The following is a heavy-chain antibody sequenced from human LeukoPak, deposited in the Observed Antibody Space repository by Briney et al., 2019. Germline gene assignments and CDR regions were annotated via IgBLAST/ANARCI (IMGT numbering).Heavy chain of an antibody. CDR3: ARDKDVYIDY. J-gene: IGHJ4*02. V-gene: IGHV3-21*01. Sequence: GESLRLYCVGTGCTFSTYRMNWVRQAPGKGLEWVSSISSSSSYIYYADSVRGRITIAKKNAKNSLYLQMNSLGAEDTAEYYCARDKDVYIDYWGQGTLVTVSS. CDR2: ISSSSSYI. CDR1: GCTFSTYR.